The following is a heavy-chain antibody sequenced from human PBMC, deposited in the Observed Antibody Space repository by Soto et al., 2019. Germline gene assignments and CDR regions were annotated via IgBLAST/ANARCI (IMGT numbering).Heavy chain of an antibody. CDR2: IYYSGST. CDR1: GGSISSGGYY. V-gene: IGHV4-31*03. Sequence: SETLSLTCTVSGGSISSGGYYWSWIRQHPGKGLEWIGYIYYSGSTYYNPSLKSRVTISVDTSKNQFSLKLSSVTAADTAVYYCASGPYYDFWSTMYGMDVWGQGTTVTVSS. D-gene: IGHD3-3*01. J-gene: IGHJ6*02. CDR3: ASGPYYDFWSTMYGMDV.